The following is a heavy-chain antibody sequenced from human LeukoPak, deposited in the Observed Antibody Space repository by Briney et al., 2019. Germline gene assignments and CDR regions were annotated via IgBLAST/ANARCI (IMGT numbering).Heavy chain of an antibody. CDR1: GFTFSSYG. Sequence: PGRSLRLSCAASGFTFSSYGMHWVRRAPGKGLEWVAVIWYDGNKKYYADSVKGRFTISRDNFKNTLDLQVNGLRAEDTALYYCARDRGILVTGNLDSWGQGTLVTVSS. CDR3: ARDRGILVTGNLDS. J-gene: IGHJ4*02. CDR2: IWYDGNKK. V-gene: IGHV3-33*01. D-gene: IGHD6-19*01.